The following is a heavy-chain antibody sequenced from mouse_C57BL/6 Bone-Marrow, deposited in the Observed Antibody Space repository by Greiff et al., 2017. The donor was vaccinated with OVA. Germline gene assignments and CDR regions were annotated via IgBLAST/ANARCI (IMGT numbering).Heavy chain of an antibody. CDR2: IYPGSGST. CDR3: ARWGYYGSSQDFEV. V-gene: IGHV1-55*01. J-gene: IGHJ1*03. D-gene: IGHD1-1*01. Sequence: QVQLQQPGAELVKPGASVKMSCKASGYTFTSYWITWVKQRPGQGLEWIGDIYPGSGSTNYNEKFKSKATLTVDTSSSTAYMQLSSLTSEDSAVYYCARWGYYGSSQDFEVWGTGTTVTVSS. CDR1: GYTFTSYW.